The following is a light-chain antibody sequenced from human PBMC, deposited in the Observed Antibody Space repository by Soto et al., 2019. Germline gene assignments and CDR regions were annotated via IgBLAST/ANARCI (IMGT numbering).Light chain of an antibody. CDR1: QSVSSN. CDR2: GAS. CDR3: QQFDNWLMYT. Sequence: EIVMRQSPATLSVSPGERATLSCRASQSVSSNLAWYQQKPGQAPRLLIYGASTRATGIPARFSGSGSGTEFTLTISSLQSGDFAVYYCQQFDNWLMYTFGQGTKLEIK. J-gene: IGKJ2*01. V-gene: IGKV3-15*01.